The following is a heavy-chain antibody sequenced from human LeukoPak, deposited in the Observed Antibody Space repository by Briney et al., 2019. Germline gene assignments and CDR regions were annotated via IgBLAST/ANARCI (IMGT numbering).Heavy chain of an antibody. J-gene: IGHJ4*01. V-gene: IGHV1-18*01. Sequence: GASVKVSCKASGYTFTSYGISWVRQAPGQGLEWMGWISAYNGNTNYAQKLQGRVTMTTDTSTSTAYMELRSLRSDDTAVYYCARENPALAVAGSFDYWGQGTLVTVSS. CDR2: ISAYNGNT. CDR3: ARENPALAVAGSFDY. D-gene: IGHD6-19*01. CDR1: GYTFTSYG.